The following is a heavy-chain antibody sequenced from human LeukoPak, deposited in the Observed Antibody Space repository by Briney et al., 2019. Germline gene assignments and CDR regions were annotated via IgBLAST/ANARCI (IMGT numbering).Heavy chain of an antibody. Sequence: PGGSLRLSCAASGFTFSSYSMNWVRQAPGKGLEWVSSISSSSSYIYYADSVKGRFTISRDNAKNSLYLQMNSLRAEDTAVYYCARPPSSTSFSPFDHWGQGTLVTVSS. D-gene: IGHD2-2*01. V-gene: IGHV3-21*01. CDR1: GFTFSSYS. J-gene: IGHJ4*02. CDR2: ISSSSSYI. CDR3: ARPPSSTSFSPFDH.